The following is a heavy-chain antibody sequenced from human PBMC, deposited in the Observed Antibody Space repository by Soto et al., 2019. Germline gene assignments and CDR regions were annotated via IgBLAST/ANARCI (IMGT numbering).Heavy chain of an antibody. D-gene: IGHD1-26*01. Sequence: QVHLVQSGAEVKKPGASVKVSCQGSGYAFTTYGITWLRQAPGQGLEWMGWISAHNGNTNYAQKLQGRVNVTRDTSTSTAYMELRSLRYDDTAVYYCARGSYGDYWGQGALVTVSS. J-gene: IGHJ4*02. V-gene: IGHV1-18*01. CDR2: ISAHNGNT. CDR1: GYAFTTYG. CDR3: ARGSYGDY.